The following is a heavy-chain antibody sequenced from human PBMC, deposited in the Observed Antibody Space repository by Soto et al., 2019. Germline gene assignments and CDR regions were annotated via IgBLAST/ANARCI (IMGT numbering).Heavy chain of an antibody. CDR3: AMPAGYNSNWFDP. CDR1: GGSISSSSYY. CDR2: IYYSGST. Sequence: TSETLSLTCTVSGGSISSSSYYWGWIRQPPGKGLEWIGSIYYSGSTYYNSSLKSRVTISVDTSKNQFSLKLSSVTAADTAVYYCAMPAGYNSNWFDPWGQGTLVTVSS. J-gene: IGHJ5*02. D-gene: IGHD5-12*01. V-gene: IGHV4-39*01.